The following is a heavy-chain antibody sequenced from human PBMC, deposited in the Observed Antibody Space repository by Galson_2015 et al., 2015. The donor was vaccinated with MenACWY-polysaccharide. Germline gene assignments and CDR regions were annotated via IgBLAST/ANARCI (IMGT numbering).Heavy chain of an antibody. J-gene: IGHJ6*02. D-gene: IGHD3-22*01. CDR2: ISYDGSNK. CDR1: GFTFSSYA. V-gene: IGHV3-30-3*01. Sequence: SLRLSCAASGFTFSSYAMHWVRQAPGKGLEWVAVISYDGSNKYYADSVKGRFTISRDNSKNTLHLQMNSLRAEDTTVYYCARDYCDRISCSGMDVWGQGTTVTVSS. CDR3: ARDYCDRISCSGMDV.